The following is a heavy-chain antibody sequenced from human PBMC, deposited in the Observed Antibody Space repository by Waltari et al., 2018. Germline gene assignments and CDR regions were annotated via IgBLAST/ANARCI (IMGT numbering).Heavy chain of an antibody. CDR3: AREGNWFDP. J-gene: IGHJ5*02. CDR2: IYHSGLN. CDR1: GGSISSGGYS. Sequence: QLQLQESGSGLVKPSQTLSLTCAVSGGSISSGGYSWSWIRQPPGKGLEWIGYIYHSGLNYDNPTLKSRVTISVDKSKNQFSLKLSSVTAADTAVYYCAREGNWFDPWGQGTLVTVSS. V-gene: IGHV4-30-2*01.